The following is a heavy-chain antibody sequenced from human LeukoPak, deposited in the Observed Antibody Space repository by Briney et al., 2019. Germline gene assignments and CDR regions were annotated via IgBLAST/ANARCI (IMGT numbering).Heavy chain of an antibody. D-gene: IGHD2-15*01. CDR3: ARGVASFDY. J-gene: IGHJ4*02. Sequence: KPSETLSLTCAVSGYSISSGYYWGWIRQPPGEGLEWIGSIYHSGSTYYNPSLKSRVTISVDTSKNQFSLKLSSVTAADTAVYYCARGVASFDYWGQGTLVTVSS. V-gene: IGHV4-38-2*01. CDR2: IYHSGST. CDR1: GYSISSGYY.